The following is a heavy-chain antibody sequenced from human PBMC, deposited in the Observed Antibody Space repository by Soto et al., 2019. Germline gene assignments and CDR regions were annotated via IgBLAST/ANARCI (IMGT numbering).Heavy chain of an antibody. CDR3: ARDLGADYVQPYFDY. CDR1: GFTFSDYY. CDR2: ISSSGSTI. Sequence: RRLSCAASGFTFSDYYMSWIRQAPGKGLEWVSYISSSGSTIYYADSVKGRFTISRDNAKNSLYLQMNSLRAEDTAVYYCARDLGADYVQPYFDYWGQGTLVTVSS. J-gene: IGHJ4*02. D-gene: IGHD4-17*01. V-gene: IGHV3-11*01.